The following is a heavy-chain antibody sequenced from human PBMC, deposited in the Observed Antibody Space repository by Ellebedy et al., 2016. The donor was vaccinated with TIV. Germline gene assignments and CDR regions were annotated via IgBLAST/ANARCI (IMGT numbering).Heavy chain of an antibody. J-gene: IGHJ4*02. D-gene: IGHD3-10*01. V-gene: IGHV3-7*01. CDR3: ASWVGVWFGELVDY. Sequence: GESLKISCAASGFTFSSYWMSWVRQAPGKGLEWVANIKQDGSEKYYVDSVKGRFTISRDNAKNSLYLQMNSLRAEDTAVYYCASWVGVWFGELVDYWGQGTLVTVSS. CDR2: IKQDGSEK. CDR1: GFTFSSYW.